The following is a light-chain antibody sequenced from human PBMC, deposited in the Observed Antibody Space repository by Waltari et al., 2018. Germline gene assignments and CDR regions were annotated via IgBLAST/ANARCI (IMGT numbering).Light chain of an antibody. J-gene: IGKJ1*01. CDR1: QSVSSS. V-gene: IGKV3D-20*02. Sequence: ATLSLSPGERATLSCRASQSVSSSLAWYQQKPGQAPRLLIYGASSRATGIPDRFSGSGSGTDFTLTISSLEPEDVAVYYCLQRSNWWTFGQGTKVEIK. CDR2: GAS. CDR3: LQRSNWWT.